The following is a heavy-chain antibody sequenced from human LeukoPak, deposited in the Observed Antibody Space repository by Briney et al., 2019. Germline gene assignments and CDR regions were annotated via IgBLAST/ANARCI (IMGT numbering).Heavy chain of an antibody. CDR1: GYAFTSYA. CDR2: VNAKTGNP. J-gene: IGHJ4*02. V-gene: IGHV7-4-1*02. Sequence: GASVKVSCKASGYAFTSYALNWVRQAPGQGLEWMGWVNAKTGNPTYAQGFTGRLVFSLDTSVRTAYLQISSLKAEDTAVYYCAREGFGKLAQAFDYWGQGTLVTVSS. CDR3: AREGFGKLAQAFDY. D-gene: IGHD3-10*01.